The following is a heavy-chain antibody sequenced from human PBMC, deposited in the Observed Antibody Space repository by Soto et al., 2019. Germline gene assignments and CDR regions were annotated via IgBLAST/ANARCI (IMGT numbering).Heavy chain of an antibody. V-gene: IGHV3-11*01. CDR2: ISSSGSTI. J-gene: IGHJ4*02. CDR1: GGSISSSNW. CDR3: ARSSSSSGGIDY. Sequence: LSLTCAVSGGSISSSNWWSWVRQPPGKGLEWVSYISSSGSTIYYADSVKGRFTISRDNAKSSLYLQMNSLRAEDTAVYYCARSSSSSGGIDYWGQGILVTVSS. D-gene: IGHD6-6*01.